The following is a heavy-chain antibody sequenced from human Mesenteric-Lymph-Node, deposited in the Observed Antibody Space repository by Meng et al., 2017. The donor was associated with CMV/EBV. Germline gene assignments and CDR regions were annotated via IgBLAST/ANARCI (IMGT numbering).Heavy chain of an antibody. CDR1: GFTFSSYD. CDR2: IGTAGDT. CDR3: ARETTVVTPESFDY. D-gene: IGHD4-23*01. J-gene: IGHJ4*02. V-gene: IGHV3-13*01. Sequence: GGSLRLSCAASGFTFSSYDMHWVRQATGKGLEWVSAIGTAGDTYYPGSVKGRFTISRDNAKNSLYLQMNSLRAEDTAVYYCARETTVVTPESFDYWGQGTLVTVSS.